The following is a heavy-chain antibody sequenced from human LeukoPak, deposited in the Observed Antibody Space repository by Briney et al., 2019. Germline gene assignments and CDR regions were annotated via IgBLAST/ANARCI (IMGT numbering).Heavy chain of an antibody. CDR2: IRSTPDGGAT. CDR1: GFPFIEYS. Sequence: GGSLRLSCTASGFPFIEYSMNWVRQAPGKGLEWVGRIRSTPDGGATDYAAPVKGRFTISRDDSKNTLYLQMSSLRTEDTAVYYCATDLHFGYCTATSCANYWGQGTLVTVSS. CDR3: ATDLHFGYCTATSCANY. V-gene: IGHV3-15*07. D-gene: IGHD2-2*03. J-gene: IGHJ4*02.